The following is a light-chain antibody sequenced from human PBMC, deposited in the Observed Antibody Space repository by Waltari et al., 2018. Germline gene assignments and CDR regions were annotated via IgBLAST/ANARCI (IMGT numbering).Light chain of an antibody. V-gene: IGKV1-39*01. CDR3: HQSYSTVLT. J-gene: IGKJ4*01. CDR2: AAS. CDR1: QSISSY. Sequence: DIQMTQSPSSLSASVGYRVTITCRASQSISSYLHWYKQKPGKAHKLMIYAASSVQSGVPSRFSGSGSGTDFNLTISSLQPEDFSTYYCHQSYSTVLTFVGGTKVEFK.